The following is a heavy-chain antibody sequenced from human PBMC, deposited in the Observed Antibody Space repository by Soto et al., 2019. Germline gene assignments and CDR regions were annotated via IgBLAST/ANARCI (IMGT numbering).Heavy chain of an antibody. Sequence: QVQLQESGPGLVKPSETLSLTCTVSGGSVSSGSYYWSWIRQPPGKGLEWIGYIYYSGSTNYNPSLTSRVTISVDPSKNQFSLKLSSVTAADTAVYYCAREGGSGWGQGTLVTVSS. D-gene: IGHD3-16*01. CDR2: IYYSGST. CDR3: AREGGSG. CDR1: GGSVSSGSYY. J-gene: IGHJ4*02. V-gene: IGHV4-61*01.